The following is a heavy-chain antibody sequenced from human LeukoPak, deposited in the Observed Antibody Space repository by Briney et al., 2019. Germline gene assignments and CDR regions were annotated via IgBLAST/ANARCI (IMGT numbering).Heavy chain of an antibody. V-gene: IGHV3-74*01. Sequence: PGGTLRLSCAASGFTFSSYWMHWVRQAPGKGLVWVSRINSDGSSTSYADSVKGRFTISRDNAKNTLYLQMNSLRAEDTAVYYCARSMVTIPIPGGYWGQGTLVTVSS. D-gene: IGHD5-24*01. J-gene: IGHJ4*02. CDR3: ARSMVTIPIPGGY. CDR1: GFTFSSYW. CDR2: INSDGSST.